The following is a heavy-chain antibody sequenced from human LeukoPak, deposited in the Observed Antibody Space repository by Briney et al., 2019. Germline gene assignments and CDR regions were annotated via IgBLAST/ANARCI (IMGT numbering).Heavy chain of an antibody. CDR1: RYTLTGYY. D-gene: IGHD3-10*01. J-gene: IGHJ6*02. CDR3: ARGYGNYGSGSFRKAYFYYGMDV. V-gene: IGHV1-2*02. Sequence: ASVKVSCKASRYTLTGYYIHWVRQAPGQGLDWMGWINPNSGGTNYAQRFQGRVTMTRDTSISTAYMELSSLRSDDTAVYYCARGYGNYGSGSFRKAYFYYGMDVWGQGTTVTVSS. CDR2: INPNSGGT.